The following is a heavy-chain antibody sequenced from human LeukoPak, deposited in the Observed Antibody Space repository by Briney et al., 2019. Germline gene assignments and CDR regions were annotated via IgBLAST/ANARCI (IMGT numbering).Heavy chain of an antibody. CDR2: IHGSGST. D-gene: IGHD6-13*01. CDR1: GDSISSGGYS. CDR3: ARVVAAAGNNWFDP. Sequence: SETLSLTCAVSGDSISSGGYSWSWIRQTPGKGLEWIAYIHGSGSTYNNPSLKTRLSISIDTSKNQFSLKLNSVTAADTAVYYCARVVAAAGNNWFDPWGQGTLVTVSS. J-gene: IGHJ5*02. V-gene: IGHV4-30-4*07.